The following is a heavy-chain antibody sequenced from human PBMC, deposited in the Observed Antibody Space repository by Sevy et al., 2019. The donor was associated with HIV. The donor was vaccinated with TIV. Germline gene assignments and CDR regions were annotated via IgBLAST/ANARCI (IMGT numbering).Heavy chain of an antibody. CDR2: IRSKANTYTT. CDR3: TLSSDYYKYGWDV. J-gene: IGHJ6*02. Sequence: GGSLRLSCTASGFTFSDTAMHWVRQASGKGLEWIGRIRSKANTYTTADAASVKGRFIIARDDSKNTAYLQMKRLRPEDTAKYYCTLSSDYYKYGWDVWGQGTTVIVS. D-gene: IGHD3-16*02. V-gene: IGHV3-73*01. CDR1: GFTFSDTA.